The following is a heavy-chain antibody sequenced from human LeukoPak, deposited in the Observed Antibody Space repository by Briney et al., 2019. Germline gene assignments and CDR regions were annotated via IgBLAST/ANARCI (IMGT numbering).Heavy chain of an antibody. V-gene: IGHV4-34*01. CDR2: INHSGST. D-gene: IGHD2-15*01. Sequence: SETLSLTCAVYGGSFSGYYWSWIRQPPGKGLEWIGEINHSGSTNYNPSLKGRVTISVDTSKNQFSLKLSSVTAADTAVYYCAREGYCSGGSCYSGNERVLDYWSQGTLVTVSS. J-gene: IGHJ4*02. CDR3: AREGYCSGGSCYSGNERVLDY. CDR1: GGSFSGYY.